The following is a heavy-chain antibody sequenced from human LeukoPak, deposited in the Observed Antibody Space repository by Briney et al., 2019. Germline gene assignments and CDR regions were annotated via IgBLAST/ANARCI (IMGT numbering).Heavy chain of an antibody. J-gene: IGHJ6*03. CDR1: GGSISSYY. V-gene: IGHV4-4*07. CDR3: ARVSSGWNYMDV. Sequence: SETLSLTCTVSGGSISSYYWSWIRQPAGKGLEWIGRIYTSGSTNYSPSLKSRVTMSLDTSKNQFSLKLSSVTAADTAVYYCARVSSGWNYMDVWGKGTTVTVSS. CDR2: IYTSGST. D-gene: IGHD6-19*01.